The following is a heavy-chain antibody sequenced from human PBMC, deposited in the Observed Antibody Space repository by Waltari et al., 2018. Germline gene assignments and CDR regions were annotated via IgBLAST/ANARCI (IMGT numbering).Heavy chain of an antibody. Sequence: VQLVETGGDLMQPGGSLRVSCVASGFSFSYNSMSWVRRAPGKGLGWVSTIDSGVGTYNAASVKGRFTISGDTSKDTLYLQLNRLTAEDTAVYYGARPSGFSRHFDYWGRGTLVTVSS. J-gene: IGHJ4*02. CDR3: ARPSGFSRHFDY. CDR1: GFSFSYNS. CDR2: IDSGVGT. V-gene: IGHV3-53*02. D-gene: IGHD3-22*01.